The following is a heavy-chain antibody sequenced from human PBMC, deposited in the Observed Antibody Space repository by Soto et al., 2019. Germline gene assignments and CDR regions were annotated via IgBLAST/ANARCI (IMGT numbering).Heavy chain of an antibody. CDR2: ISSSSSTI. CDR1: GFTFSSYS. J-gene: IGHJ4*02. CDR3: ARMARLDGDYEETYDY. Sequence: GGSLRLSCAASGFTFSSYSMNWVRQAPGKGLEWVSYISSSSSTIYYADSVKGRFTISRDNAKNSLYLQMNSLRAEDTAVYYCARMARLDGDYEETYDYWGQGTLVTVSS. D-gene: IGHD4-17*01. V-gene: IGHV3-48*01.